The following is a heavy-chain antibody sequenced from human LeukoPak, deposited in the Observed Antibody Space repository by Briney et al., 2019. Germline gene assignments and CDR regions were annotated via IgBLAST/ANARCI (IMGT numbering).Heavy chain of an antibody. V-gene: IGHV3-21*01. D-gene: IGHD3-16*02. CDR1: GFTFSSYE. J-gene: IGHJ4*02. CDR3: AVFGGVIATDY. Sequence: PGGSLRLSCAASGFTFSSYEMNWVRQAPGKGLEWVSSISSSSSYIYYADSVKGRFTISRDNAKNSLYLQMNSLRAEDTAVYYCAVFGGVIATDYWGQGTLVTVSS. CDR2: ISSSSSYI.